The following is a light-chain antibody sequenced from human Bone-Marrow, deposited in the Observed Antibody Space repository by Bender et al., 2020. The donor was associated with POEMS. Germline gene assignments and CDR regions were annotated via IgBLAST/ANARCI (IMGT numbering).Light chain of an antibody. CDR2: EVT. CDR3: AVWDDSLNGWV. Sequence: QSALTQPASVSGSPGQSITISCTGTSADVGSYTLVSWYRQYPGKAPKLLIYEVTKRPSGVSDRFSGSKSGTSASLAISGLQSEDEADYYCAVWDDSLNGWVFGGGTKLTVL. CDR1: SADVGSYTL. J-gene: IGLJ3*02. V-gene: IGLV2-14*02.